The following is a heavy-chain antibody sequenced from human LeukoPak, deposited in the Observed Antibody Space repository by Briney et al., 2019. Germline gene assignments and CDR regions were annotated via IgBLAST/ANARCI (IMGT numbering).Heavy chain of an antibody. CDR2: IRYDGSNK. D-gene: IGHD5-18*01. CDR1: GFTFSSYG. V-gene: IGHV3-30*02. CDR3: VKGSRGDTAMVRSYFDY. Sequence: GGSLRLSCAASGFTFSSYGMHWVRQAPGKGLEWVAFIRYDGSNKYYADSVKGRFTISRDNSKNTLYLQMNSLRAEDTAVYYCVKGSRGDTAMVRSYFDYWGQGTLVTVSS. J-gene: IGHJ4*02.